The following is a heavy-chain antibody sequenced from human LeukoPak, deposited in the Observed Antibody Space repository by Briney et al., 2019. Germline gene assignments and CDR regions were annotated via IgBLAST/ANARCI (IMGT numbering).Heavy chain of an antibody. J-gene: IGHJ4*02. CDR2: IRNKPNSYTT. CDR3: TRVRRGDYFDN. D-gene: IGHD4-17*01. V-gene: IGHV3-72*01. CDR1: GFTFSDHY. Sequence: GGSLRLSCAASGFTFSDHYMDWVRQAPGKGLEWVGRIRNKPNSYTTDYAASVKGRFTISRDDSKNSLYLQMNSLKTEDTAVYYCTRVRRGDYFDNWGQGTLVTVSS.